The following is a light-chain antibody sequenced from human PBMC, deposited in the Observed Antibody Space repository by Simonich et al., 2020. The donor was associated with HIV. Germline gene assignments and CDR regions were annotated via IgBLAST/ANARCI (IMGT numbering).Light chain of an antibody. CDR3: QQYDILPYT. V-gene: IGKV1-33*01. J-gene: IGKJ2*01. CDR1: QDIDNY. Sequence: DGQMTQSPSSLSASVGNRVTITCQASQDIDNYLKWYQQKPGKAPKLLIYDASSLETGVPSRFSGSGSGTYFTFTISSLQPEDIATYYCQQYDILPYTFGQGTKLEIK. CDR2: DAS.